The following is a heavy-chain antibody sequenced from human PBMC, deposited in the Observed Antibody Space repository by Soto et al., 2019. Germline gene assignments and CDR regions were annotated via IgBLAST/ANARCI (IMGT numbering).Heavy chain of an antibody. Sequence: QITLKESGPTLVKPTQTLTLTCTFSGFSLSTTGVGVGWIRHPPGKALEWLAIIYWDDDNHYSPSLKSRLTTPKDTSKNQVVLTMTNMDPVDTGTYYCAHVEATVTKVWGQGTLVTV. D-gene: IGHD4-17*01. J-gene: IGHJ4*02. CDR3: AHVEATVTKV. CDR2: IYWDDDN. CDR1: GFSLSTTGVG. V-gene: IGHV2-5*02.